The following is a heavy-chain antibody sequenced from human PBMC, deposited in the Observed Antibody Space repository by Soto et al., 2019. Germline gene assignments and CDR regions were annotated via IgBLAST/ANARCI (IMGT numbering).Heavy chain of an antibody. Sequence: ADTLSLTFAVYGGSFSGYYWSWIRQPPGKGLEWIVKINNSGSTNYNPYLKSRATISVDTSKNQFSPKLSSVTAADTAAYYCAREFIAFWSGYPTNWLDXWGQGTLVTVSX. CDR2: INNSGST. D-gene: IGHD3-3*01. CDR3: AREFIAFWSGYPTNWLDX. CDR1: GGSFSGYY. V-gene: IGHV4-34*01. J-gene: IGHJ5*02.